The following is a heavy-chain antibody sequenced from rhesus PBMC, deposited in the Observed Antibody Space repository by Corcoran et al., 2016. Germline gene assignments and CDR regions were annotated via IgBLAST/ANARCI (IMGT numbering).Heavy chain of an antibody. Sequence: QLQLQESGPGLVKPSETLSLTCAVSGGSISSNYWSWIRQPPGKGLEWIGRISGSGGSTDYNPSRKSRGTISTDTSKNQFSLKLSSVTAADTAVYYCARHYYDSGYYVFGAFDFWGQGLRVTVSS. D-gene: IGHD3-28*01. CDR2: ISGSGGST. J-gene: IGHJ3*01. CDR3: ARHYYDSGYYVFGAFDF. CDR1: GGSISSNY. V-gene: IGHV4-173*01.